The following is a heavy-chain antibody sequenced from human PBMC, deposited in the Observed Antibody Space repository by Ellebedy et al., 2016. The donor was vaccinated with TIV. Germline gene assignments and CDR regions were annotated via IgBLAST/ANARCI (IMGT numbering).Heavy chain of an antibody. CDR1: LGSISSHY. V-gene: IGHV4-59*11. D-gene: IGHD3-3*01. CDR2: IYYTGST. J-gene: IGHJ4*02. Sequence: SETLSLTXTVSLGSISSHYWTWIRQPLGKGLEWIGNIYYTGSTSYSPSLTGRVTISIDTPKNQFSLKVTSVTAADTAVYYCAREFRYDFWRGPLDHWGQGTTVTVSS. CDR3: AREFRYDFWRGPLDH.